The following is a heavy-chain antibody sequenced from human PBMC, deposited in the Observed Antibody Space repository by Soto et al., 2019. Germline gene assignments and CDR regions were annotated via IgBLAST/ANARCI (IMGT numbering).Heavy chain of an antibody. D-gene: IGHD4-17*01. Sequence: GGSLRLSCAASGFTFSNAWMSWVRQAPGKGLEWVGRIKSKTDGGTTDYAAPVKGRFTISRDDSKNTLYLQMNSLKTEDTAVYYCTTDIFGPTTVVTDYWGQGTLVTVSS. V-gene: IGHV3-15*01. CDR2: IKSKTDGGTT. CDR3: TTDIFGPTTVVTDY. CDR1: GFTFSNAW. J-gene: IGHJ4*02.